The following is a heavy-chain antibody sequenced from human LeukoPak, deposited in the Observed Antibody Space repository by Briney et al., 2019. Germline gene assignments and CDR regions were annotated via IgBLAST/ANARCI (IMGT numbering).Heavy chain of an antibody. CDR2: INHSGST. CDR1: GGSFSGYY. V-gene: IGHV4-34*01. CDR3: AGGWLLLDY. Sequence: PSETLSLTCAVYGGSFSGYYWSWIRQPPGKGLEWIGEINHSGSTNYNPSLKSRVTISVDTSKNQFSLKLSSVTAADTAVYYCAGGWLLLDYWGQGTLVTVSS. D-gene: IGHD2-15*01. J-gene: IGHJ4*02.